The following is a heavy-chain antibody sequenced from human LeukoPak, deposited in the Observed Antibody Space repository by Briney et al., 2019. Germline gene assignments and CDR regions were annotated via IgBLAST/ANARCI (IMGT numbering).Heavy chain of an antibody. Sequence: PGGSLRLSCAASGFTFSSYGMHWVRQAPGKGLEWVAVISYDGSNKYYADSVKGRFTISRDNSKNTLYLQMNSLRAEDTAVYYCAKVRLDYYEEADAFDIWGQGTMVTVSS. CDR2: ISYDGSNK. D-gene: IGHD3-22*01. J-gene: IGHJ3*02. V-gene: IGHV3-30*18. CDR3: AKVRLDYYEEADAFDI. CDR1: GFTFSSYG.